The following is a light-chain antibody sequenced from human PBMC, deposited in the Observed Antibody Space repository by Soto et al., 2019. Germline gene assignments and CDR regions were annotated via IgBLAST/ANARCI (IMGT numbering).Light chain of an antibody. J-gene: IGLJ3*02. Sequence: QSVLTQPPSASGTPGQRVTISCSGSSSNIGSNYVYWYQQLPGTAPKLLIYRNNQWPSGGPDRFSGSKSGTSASLAISGLRSGDEADYYCAAWDDSLIGWVFGGGTQLTVL. CDR1: SSNIGSNY. V-gene: IGLV1-47*01. CDR2: RNN. CDR3: AAWDDSLIGWV.